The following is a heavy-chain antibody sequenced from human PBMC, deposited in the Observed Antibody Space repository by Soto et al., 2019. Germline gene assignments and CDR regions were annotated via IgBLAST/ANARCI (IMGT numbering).Heavy chain of an antibody. CDR3: ARALRRGLVRFLEWSLYWYFDL. V-gene: IGHV3-48*03. Sequence: EVQLVESGGGLVQPGGSLRLSCAASGFTFSSYEMNWVRQAPGKGLEWVSYISSSGSTIYYADSVKGRFTISRDNAKNSLYLQMNSLRAEDTAVYYCARALRRGLVRFLEWSLYWYFDLWGRGTLVTVSS. CDR2: ISSSGSTI. J-gene: IGHJ2*01. D-gene: IGHD3-3*01. CDR1: GFTFSSYE.